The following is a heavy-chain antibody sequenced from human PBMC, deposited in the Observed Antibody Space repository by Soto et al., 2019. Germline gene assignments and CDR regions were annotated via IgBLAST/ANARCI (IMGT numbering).Heavy chain of an antibody. J-gene: IGHJ3*02. CDR2: IYYSGST. V-gene: IGHV4-31*03. CDR1: GGSISSGGYY. Sequence: QVQLQESGPGLVKPSQTLSLTCTVSGGSISSGGYYWSWIRQHPGKGLEWIGYIYYSGSTYYNPSLKSRVTMTVDTSKNQSSLKLSSVTAADTAVYYCARDRRWGYCGGDCYSTAFDIWGQGTMVTVSS. D-gene: IGHD2-21*02. CDR3: ARDRRWGYCGGDCYSTAFDI.